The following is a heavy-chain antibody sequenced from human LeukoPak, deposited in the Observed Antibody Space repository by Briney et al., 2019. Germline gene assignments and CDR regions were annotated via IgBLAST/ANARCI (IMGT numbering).Heavy chain of an antibody. J-gene: IGHJ6*02. CDR2: IWYDGSNK. CDR1: GFTFSSYG. D-gene: IGHD6-13*01. Sequence: PGRSLRLSCAASGFTFSSYGMHWVRQAPGKGLEWVAVIWYDGSNKYYADSVKGRFTISRDNSKNTLYLQMNSLRAEDTAVYYCARRGIAGYYYYYGMDVWGQGTTVTVSS. V-gene: IGHV3-33*01. CDR3: ARRGIAGYYYYYGMDV.